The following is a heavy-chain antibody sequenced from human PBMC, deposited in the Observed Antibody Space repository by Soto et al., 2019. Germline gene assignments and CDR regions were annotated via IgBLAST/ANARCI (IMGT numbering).Heavy chain of an antibody. J-gene: IGHJ4*02. CDR2: SSALNGYT. D-gene: IGHD6-19*01. V-gene: IGHV1-18*01. CDR3: ARAITAARIAVAGTVDY. Sequence: ASVKVSCKASGFTFTTHGFTWVRQAPGQGLEWMGWSSALNGYTNYAQNFQGRLTITTDSSTSTAYMELRSLRSDDTAVYYCARAITAARIAVAGTVDYWGQGTLVTVSS. CDR1: GFTFTTHG.